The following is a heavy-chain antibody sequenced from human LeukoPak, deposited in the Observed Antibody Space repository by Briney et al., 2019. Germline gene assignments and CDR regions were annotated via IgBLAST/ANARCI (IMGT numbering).Heavy chain of an antibody. J-gene: IGHJ4*02. CDR3: SRGGPTGDSLTVDS. CDR2: IYHIGS. CDR1: GGSILTGRHY. Sequence: SQTLSLTCTVSGGSILTGRHYWSWIRQPAGKGLEWIAGIYHIGSDYSPPLKSRTTISIDTSKNQVSVEVRSVTAADTAVYYCSRGGPTGDSLTVDSWGQGILVTVSP. V-gene: IGHV4-61*02. D-gene: IGHD2-21*02.